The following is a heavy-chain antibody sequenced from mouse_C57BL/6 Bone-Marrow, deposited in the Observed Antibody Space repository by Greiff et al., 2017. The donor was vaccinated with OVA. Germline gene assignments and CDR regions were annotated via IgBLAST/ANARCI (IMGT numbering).Heavy chain of an antibody. J-gene: IGHJ2*01. CDR1: GFTFSSYA. CDR3: TRDGLCPYFDY. D-gene: IGHD2-3*01. CDR2: ISSGGDYI. Sequence: EVHLVESGEGLVKPGGSLKLSCAASGFTFSSYAMSWVRQTPEKRLEWVAYISSGGDYIYYADTVKGRFTISRDNARNTLYLQMSSLKSEDTAMYYCTRDGLCPYFDYWGQGTTLTVSS. V-gene: IGHV5-9-1*02.